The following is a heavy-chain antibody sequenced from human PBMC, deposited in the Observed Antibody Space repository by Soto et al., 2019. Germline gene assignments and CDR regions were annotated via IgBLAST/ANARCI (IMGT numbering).Heavy chain of an antibody. CDR3: GKERRGSGWSVCNF. CDR2: IIGNGNSA. CDR1: GFTFRDYA. J-gene: IGHJ4*02. D-gene: IGHD6-19*01. Sequence: AQLLESGGDLVQPGGSLRLSCAASGFTFRDYAMNWVRQAPGKGLEWVADIIGNGNSARHADSVKGRFTISRDNSQNTLYLHMNSLRVDDTAIYYCGKERRGSGWSVCNFWGQGTLVTVSS. V-gene: IGHV3-23*01.